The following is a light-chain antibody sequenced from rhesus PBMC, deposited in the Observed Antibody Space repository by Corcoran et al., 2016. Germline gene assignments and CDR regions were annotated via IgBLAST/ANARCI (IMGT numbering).Light chain of an antibody. CDR2: GPT. CDR1: QSVRSN. CDR3: QQYNDWPLT. V-gene: IGKV3-42*02. J-gene: IGKJ4*01. Sequence: EILMTQAPATLSLSPGERAILSCRASQSVRSNLAWYQQKPGQAPRLLIYGPTSRAPGIPDRFRGRGSGTDFTLTISSLEPEDFAVYYCQQYNDWPLTFGGGTKVEIK.